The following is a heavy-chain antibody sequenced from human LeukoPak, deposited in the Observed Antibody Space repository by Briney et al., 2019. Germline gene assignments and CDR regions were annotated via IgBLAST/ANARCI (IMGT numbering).Heavy chain of an antibody. V-gene: IGHV3-30*02. D-gene: IGHD6-19*01. CDR2: IRYDGSNK. CDR1: GFTFSSYG. Sequence: GGSLRLSCAASGFTFSSYGMHWVRQAPGKGLEWVAFIRYDGSNKYYADSVKGRFTISRDNSKNTLYLQMNSLRAEDTAVYYCAKARGQWLVDFDYWGQGTLVTVTS. CDR3: AKARGQWLVDFDY. J-gene: IGHJ4*02.